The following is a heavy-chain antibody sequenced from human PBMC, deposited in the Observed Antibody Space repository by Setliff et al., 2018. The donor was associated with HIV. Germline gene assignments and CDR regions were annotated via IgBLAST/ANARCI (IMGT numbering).Heavy chain of an antibody. D-gene: IGHD4-17*01. Sequence: SETLSLTCTVSGGSISSSTYFWGWIRQPPGKGLEWIGSIFYSGSSYYNPSLKSRITISVDMSKNQFSPKLNSVTAADTAIYYCARHRSYGDYDPNWFDPWGRGTLVTVSS. V-gene: IGHV4-39*01. CDR3: ARHRSYGDYDPNWFDP. J-gene: IGHJ5*02. CDR1: GGSISSSTYF. CDR2: IFYSGSS.